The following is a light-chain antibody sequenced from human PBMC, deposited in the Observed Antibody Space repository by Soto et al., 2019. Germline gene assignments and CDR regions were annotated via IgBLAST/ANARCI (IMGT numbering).Light chain of an antibody. CDR1: RSNIGAGYD. J-gene: IGLJ3*02. CDR2: GNT. CDR3: QSYDNSLSAHWV. Sequence: QSVLTQPPSVSGAPGQRVTISCTGSRSNIGAGYDVHWYQQLPGTAPKLLIYGNTNRPSGVPDRFSGSKSGTSASLAITGLQAEDEAEYYCQSYDNSLSAHWVFGGGTKLTVL. V-gene: IGLV1-40*01.